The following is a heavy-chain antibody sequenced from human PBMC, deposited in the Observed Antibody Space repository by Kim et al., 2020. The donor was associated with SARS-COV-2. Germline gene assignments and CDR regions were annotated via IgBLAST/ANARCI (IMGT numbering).Heavy chain of an antibody. CDR3: TLCGGDCYGAVLGFDP. Sequence: GGSLRLSCAASGFTFSSYAMSWVRQAPGKGLEWVSAISGSGGSTYYADSVKGRFTISRDNSKNTLYLQMNSLRAEDTAVYYCTLCGGDCYGAVLGFDPWGQGTLVTVSS. CDR2: ISGSGGST. V-gene: IGHV3-23*01. D-gene: IGHD2-21*02. CDR1: GFTFSSYA. J-gene: IGHJ5*02.